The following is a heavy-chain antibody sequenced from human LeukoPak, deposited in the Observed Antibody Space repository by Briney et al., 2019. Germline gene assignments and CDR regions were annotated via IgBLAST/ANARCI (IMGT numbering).Heavy chain of an antibody. CDR3: ARGDYGSGSYYQVVDY. D-gene: IGHD3-10*01. J-gene: IGHJ4*02. V-gene: IGHV6-1*01. Sequence: SQTLSLTCAISGDSVSSNIAAWNWIRQSPSRGLEWLGRTYYRSRWYNDYAVSVKSRITINADTSKNLFSLQLTSVTPEDTAVYYCARGDYGSGSYYQVVDYWGQGTLVTVSS. CDR2: TYYRSRWYN. CDR1: GDSVSSNIAA.